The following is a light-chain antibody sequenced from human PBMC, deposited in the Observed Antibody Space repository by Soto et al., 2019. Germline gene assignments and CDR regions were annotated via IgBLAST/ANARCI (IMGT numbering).Light chain of an antibody. CDR3: QQRINWPT. CDR1: QSVSSY. J-gene: IGKJ1*01. Sequence: EIVLTQSPATLSLSPGERATLSCRASQSVSSYLAWYQQKPGQAPRLLIYDASNRATGIPARSSRSGSGTDVTLTISSIKPVDFAVYYCQQRINWPTSGKETTVQIK. V-gene: IGKV3-11*01. CDR2: DAS.